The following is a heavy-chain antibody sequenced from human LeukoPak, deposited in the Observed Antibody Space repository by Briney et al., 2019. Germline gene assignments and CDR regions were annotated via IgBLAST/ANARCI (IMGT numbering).Heavy chain of an antibody. CDR2: NYHSGST. D-gene: IGHD6-19*01. CDR1: GFSVSSAYY. J-gene: IGHJ4*02. V-gene: IGHV4-38-2*02. Sequence: SETLSLTCSVSGFSVSSAYYWGWIRQPPGKGLEWIGSNYHSGSTYYNPSLKSRITISVDTSKNQFSLRLISVTAADTAVYYCASRSGWYFYYFDYWGQGTLVTVSS. CDR3: ASRSGWYFYYFDY.